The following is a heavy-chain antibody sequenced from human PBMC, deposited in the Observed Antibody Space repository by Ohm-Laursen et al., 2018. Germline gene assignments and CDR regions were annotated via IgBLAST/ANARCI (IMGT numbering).Heavy chain of an antibody. J-gene: IGHJ1*01. Sequence: GTLSLTCTVSGGSISSYYWSWIRQPPGKGLEWIGYIYYSGGTNYNPSLQSRVTISVDTSKNQFSLNLSSVTAADTAMYYCARDRKYFQHWGQGTLVTVSS. CDR3: ARDRKYFQH. V-gene: IGHV4-59*01. CDR1: GGSISSYY. CDR2: IYYSGGT.